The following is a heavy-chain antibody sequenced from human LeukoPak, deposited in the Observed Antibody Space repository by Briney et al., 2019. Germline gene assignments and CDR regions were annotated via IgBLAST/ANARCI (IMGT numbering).Heavy chain of an antibody. J-gene: IGHJ4*02. CDR1: GYTFTTYN. Sequence: GASVKVSCKASGYTFTTYNINWVRQAPGQGLEWMGWISGYNGNTNYAQKLQGRVTMTTDTSTSTAYMELRSLKSDDTAVYYCARDLDSSGWYEGPEEYWGQGTHVTVSS. CDR3: ARDLDSSGWYEGPEEY. CDR2: ISGYNGNT. V-gene: IGHV1-18*01. D-gene: IGHD6-19*01.